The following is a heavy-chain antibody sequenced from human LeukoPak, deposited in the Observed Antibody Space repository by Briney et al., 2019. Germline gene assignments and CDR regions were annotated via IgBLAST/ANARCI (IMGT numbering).Heavy chain of an antibody. CDR2: INPDGSFT. Sequence: GGSLRLSCAASGFPFSSYWMHWVRQAPGKGLVWVSRINPDGSFTSHADSAKGRLTISRDNAKNTLYLQMTSLRAEDTALYYCVRQEWEPLGGDAFDFWGQGTMVTVSS. CDR3: VRQEWEPLGGDAFDF. J-gene: IGHJ3*01. D-gene: IGHD1-26*01. V-gene: IGHV3-74*01. CDR1: GFPFSSYW.